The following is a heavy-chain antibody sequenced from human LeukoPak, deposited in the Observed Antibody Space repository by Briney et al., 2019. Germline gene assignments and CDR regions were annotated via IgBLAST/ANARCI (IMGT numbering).Heavy chain of an antibody. CDR2: ISAYNGNT. V-gene: IGHV1-18*01. D-gene: IGHD3-3*01. CDR3: ARSDNFGVVIIRDY. CDR1: GYTFTSYG. Sequence: ASVKDSCKASGYTFTSYGISWVQQAPGQGLEWMGWISAYNGNTNYAQKLQGRVTMTTDTSTSTAYMELRSLRSDDTAVYYCARSDNFGVVIIRDYWGQGTLVTVSS. J-gene: IGHJ4*02.